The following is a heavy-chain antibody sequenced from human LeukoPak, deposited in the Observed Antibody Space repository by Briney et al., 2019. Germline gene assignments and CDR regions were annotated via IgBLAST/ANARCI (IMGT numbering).Heavy chain of an antibody. CDR2: ISSSGSTI. CDR3: AREVRGMGRAFDI. CDR1: GFTFSSSG. Sequence: GGSLRLSCAASGFTFSSSGMDWVRQVPGKGLEWVSYISSSGSTIYYADSVKGRFTISRDNAKNSLYLQMNSLRAEDTAVYYCAREVRGMGRAFDIWGQGTMVTVSS. D-gene: IGHD3-10*01. J-gene: IGHJ3*02. V-gene: IGHV3-48*04.